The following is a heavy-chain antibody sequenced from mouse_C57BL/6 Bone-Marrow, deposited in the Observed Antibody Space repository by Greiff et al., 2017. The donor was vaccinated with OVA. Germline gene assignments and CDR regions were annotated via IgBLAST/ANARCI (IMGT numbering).Heavy chain of an antibody. J-gene: IGHJ4*01. CDR3: VKTPASYDGVMDY. D-gene: IGHD2-12*01. V-gene: IGHV2-5*01. CDR2: IWRGGST. CDR1: GFSLTSYG. Sequence: QVQLQQSGPGLVQPSQSLSITCTVSGFSLTSYGVHWVRQSPGKGLEWLGVIWRGGSTDYNAAFMSRLCITKDNTKSQVFFQMNSRQANDAAIYYCVKTPASYDGVMDYWGQGTSVTVSA.